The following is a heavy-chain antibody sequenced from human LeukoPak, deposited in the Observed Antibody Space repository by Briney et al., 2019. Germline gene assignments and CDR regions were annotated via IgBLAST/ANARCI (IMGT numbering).Heavy chain of an antibody. Sequence: GGSLRLSCAASGFTFSLYAMTWVRQTPEKGLEWVSTIDGDGANTYYADSVRGRFTISRDSSKNTLSLQMTSLRADDTAVYYCATRFGLDYYYYYMDVWGKGTTVTVSS. CDR2: IDGDGANT. D-gene: IGHD3-10*01. CDR1: GFTFSLYA. CDR3: ATRFGLDYYYYYMDV. V-gene: IGHV3-23*01. J-gene: IGHJ6*03.